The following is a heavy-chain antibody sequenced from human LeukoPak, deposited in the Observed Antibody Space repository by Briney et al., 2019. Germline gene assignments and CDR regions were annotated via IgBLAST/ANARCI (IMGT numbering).Heavy chain of an antibody. CDR3: ARDYDGRHSDG. CDR2: IWYDGSNK. V-gene: IGHV3-33*08. J-gene: IGHJ4*02. Sequence: GGSLRLSCAASGFTFSSYSMNWVRQAPGKGLEWVAVIWYDGSNKYYADSVKGRFTISRDNSKNTLYLQMNSLRAEDTAVYYCARDYDGRHSDGWGQGTLVTVSS. CDR1: GFTFSSYS. D-gene: IGHD3-16*01.